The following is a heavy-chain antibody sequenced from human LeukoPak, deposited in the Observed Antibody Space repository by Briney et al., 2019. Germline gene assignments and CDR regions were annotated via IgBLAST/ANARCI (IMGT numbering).Heavy chain of an antibody. CDR1: GFTFGDYA. V-gene: IGHV3-49*04. J-gene: IGHJ4*02. D-gene: IGHD5-18*01. Sequence: GGSLRLSCTASGFTFGDYAMSWVRQAPGKGLEWVGFIRSKAYGGTTEYAASVKGRFTISRDDPKSIAYLQMNSLKTEDTAVYYCTRDVGDSYIFDYWGQGTLVTVSS. CDR2: IRSKAYGGTT. CDR3: TRDVGDSYIFDY.